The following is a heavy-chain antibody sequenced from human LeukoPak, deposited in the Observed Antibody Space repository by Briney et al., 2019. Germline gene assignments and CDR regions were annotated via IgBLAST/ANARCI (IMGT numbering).Heavy chain of an antibody. D-gene: IGHD6-19*01. CDR1: GFTFDDYA. CDR2: ISWNSGSI. J-gene: IGHJ4*02. CDR3: ARHQYSSGWYGDLGY. V-gene: IGHV3-9*01. Sequence: GRSLRLSCAASGFTFDDYAMHWVRQAPGKGLEWVSGISWNSGSIGYADSVKGRFTISRDNAKNSLYLQMNSLRAEDTALYYCARHQYSSGWYGDLGYWGQGTLVTVSS.